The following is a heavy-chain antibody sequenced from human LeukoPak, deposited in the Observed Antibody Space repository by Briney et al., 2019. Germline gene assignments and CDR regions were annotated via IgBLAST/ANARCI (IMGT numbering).Heavy chain of an antibody. CDR1: GFTFSSYE. CDR2: ISSSGSTI. CDR3: ARESRRGLSIPYYYGMDV. J-gene: IGHJ6*04. D-gene: IGHD2-21*01. V-gene: IGHV3-48*03. Sequence: GGSLRLSCAASGFTFSSYEMNWVRQAPGKGLEWVSYISSSGSTIYYADSVKGRFTISRDNAKNSLYLQMNSLRAEDTAVYYCARESRRGLSIPYYYGMDVWGKGTTVTVSS.